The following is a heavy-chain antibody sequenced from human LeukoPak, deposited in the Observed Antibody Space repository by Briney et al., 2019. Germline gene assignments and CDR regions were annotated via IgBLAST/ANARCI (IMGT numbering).Heavy chain of an antibody. CDR2: IRYDGSNK. V-gene: IGHV3-30*02. Sequence: PGGSLRLSCAASGFTFSSYGMHWVRQAPGKGLEWVAFIRYDGSNKYYADSVKGRFTISRDNSKNTLYLQMNSLRAEDTAVYCCAKGRGWEASYYYYMDVWGKGTTVTISS. D-gene: IGHD1-26*01. J-gene: IGHJ6*03. CDR3: AKGRGWEASYYYYMDV. CDR1: GFTFSSYG.